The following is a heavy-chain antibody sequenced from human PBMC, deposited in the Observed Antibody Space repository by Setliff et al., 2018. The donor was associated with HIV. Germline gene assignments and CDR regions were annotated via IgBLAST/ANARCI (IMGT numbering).Heavy chain of an antibody. CDR1: GASISRHF. D-gene: IGHD3-22*01. CDR2: IYDSGSA. V-gene: IGHV4-59*11. Sequence: PSETLSLTCTVSGASISRHFWAWIRQPPGKGLEWIGTIYDSGSAKHNPSLESRVRISVDTSKNHLSLKLNSVTVADTAVYYCARRQWGTSGYYEFFQQWGQGTLVTVSS. J-gene: IGHJ1*01. CDR3: ARRQWGTSGYYEFFQQ.